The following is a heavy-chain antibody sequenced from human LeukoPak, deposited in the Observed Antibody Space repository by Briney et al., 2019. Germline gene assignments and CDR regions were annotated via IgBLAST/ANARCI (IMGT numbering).Heavy chain of an antibody. CDR1: GYSFTSYW. Sequence: GESLKISCKGSGYSFTSYWIAWVRQMPGKGLEWMGIVFPADSDTRYSPSFQGQVTISADKSISTASLQWSSLKASDTANYYCARLDYYDNSSYYYFWGQGTLVTVSS. J-gene: IGHJ4*02. CDR3: ARLDYYDNSSYYYF. V-gene: IGHV5-51*01. CDR2: VFPADSDT. D-gene: IGHD3-22*01.